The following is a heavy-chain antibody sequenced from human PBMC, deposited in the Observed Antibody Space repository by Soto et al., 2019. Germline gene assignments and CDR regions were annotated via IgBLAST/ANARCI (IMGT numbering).Heavy chain of an antibody. CDR2: ISSSSSTI. CDR1: GFTFSSYS. V-gene: IGHV3-48*02. D-gene: IGHD3-22*01. Sequence: ESGGGLVQPGGSLRLSCAASGFTFSSYSMNWVRQAPGKGLEWVSYISSSSSTIYYADSVKGRFTISRDNAKNSLYLQMNSLRDEDTAVYYCAREDYDSSGYYYGMDVWGQGTTVTVSS. CDR3: AREDYDSSGYYYGMDV. J-gene: IGHJ6*02.